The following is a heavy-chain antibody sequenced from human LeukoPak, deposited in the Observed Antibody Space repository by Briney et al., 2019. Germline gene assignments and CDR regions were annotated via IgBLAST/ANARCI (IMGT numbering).Heavy chain of an antibody. Sequence: RPGGSLRPSCAASGFTFSSYGMHWVRQAPGKGLEWVAVISYDGSNKYYADSVKGRFTISRDNSKNTLYLQMNSLRDEDTAMYYCAKESDAFDIWGQGTMVTVSS. CDR3: AKESDAFDI. CDR1: GFTFSSYG. CDR2: ISYDGSNK. V-gene: IGHV3-30*18. J-gene: IGHJ3*02.